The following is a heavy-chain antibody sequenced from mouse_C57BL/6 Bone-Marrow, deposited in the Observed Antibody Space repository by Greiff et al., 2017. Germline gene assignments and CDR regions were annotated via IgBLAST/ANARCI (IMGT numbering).Heavy chain of an antibody. CDR2: ISTLAYSI. V-gene: IGHV5-15*01. CDR3: ARAPGGAMDY. D-gene: IGHD3-1*01. CDR1: GFTFRDYG. J-gene: IGHJ4*01. Sequence: DVMLVEPGGGLVQPGGSLKLSCAASGFTFRDYGMAWVRQAPRKGPEWVAFISTLAYSIYYADTVTGRFTISRETAKNTLYLEMSSLRSEDTDMYYCARAPGGAMDYWGQGTSVTVSS.